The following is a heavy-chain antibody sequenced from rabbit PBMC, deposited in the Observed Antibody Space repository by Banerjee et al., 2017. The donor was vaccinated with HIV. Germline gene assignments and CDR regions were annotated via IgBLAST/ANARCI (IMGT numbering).Heavy chain of an antibody. Sequence: QQQLVESGGGLVQPEGSLTLTCTASGFSFSSTYYMCWVRQAPGKGLEWIGCIYTNSGNTVYASWAKGRFTISKTSSTTVPLQMTSLTAADTATHFCARGGGGYAGYGHGDDAFDPWGQGTLVTVS. CDR2: IYTNSGNT. CDR3: ARGGGGYAGYGHGDDAFDP. CDR1: GFSFSSTYY. J-gene: IGHJ2*01. V-gene: IGHV1S45*01. D-gene: IGHD7-1*01.